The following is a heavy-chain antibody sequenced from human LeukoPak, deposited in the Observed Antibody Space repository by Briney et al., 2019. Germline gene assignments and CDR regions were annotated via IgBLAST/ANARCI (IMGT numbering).Heavy chain of an antibody. CDR2: ISAYNANT. CDR3: AREGNRFLANWFDP. CDR1: GYTFINYA. D-gene: IGHD3-3*01. V-gene: IGHV1-18*01. Sequence: ASVKVSCKASGYTFINYAISWVRQAPGQGLEWMGWISAYNANTHYAQKVQGRVTVTTDTSTSTAYMELRSLRSDDTAVYYCAREGNRFLANWFDPWGQGTLVTVSS. J-gene: IGHJ5*02.